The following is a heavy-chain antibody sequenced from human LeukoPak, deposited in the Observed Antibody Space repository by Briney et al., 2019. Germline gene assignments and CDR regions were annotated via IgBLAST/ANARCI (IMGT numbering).Heavy chain of an antibody. CDR1: GFTFSTYT. D-gene: IGHD3-10*01. CDR3: AKDRIYADGLWDFDY. V-gene: IGHV3-23*01. J-gene: IGHJ4*02. CDR2: ILTSGGT. Sequence: GGSLRLSCTASGFTFSTYTMSWVRQAPGEGLKWVSGILTSGGTYYADSVKGRFTISRDNSKNTLYLQVNSLRADDTALYYCAKDRIYADGLWDFDYWGQGTLVTVSS.